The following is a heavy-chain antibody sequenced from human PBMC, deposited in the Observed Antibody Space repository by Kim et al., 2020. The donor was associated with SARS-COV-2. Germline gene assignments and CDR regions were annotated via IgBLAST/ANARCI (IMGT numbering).Heavy chain of an antibody. CDR3: AKDPISSPYWYFDL. D-gene: IGHD6-6*01. J-gene: IGHJ2*01. V-gene: IGHV3-23*01. Sequence: ADSGKRRFTIPRDKSKNTLYLQRNSLRAEDTAVYYCAKDPISSPYWYFDLWGRGTLVTVSS.